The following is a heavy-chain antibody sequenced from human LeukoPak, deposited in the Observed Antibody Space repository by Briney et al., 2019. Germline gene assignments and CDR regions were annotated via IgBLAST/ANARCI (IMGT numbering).Heavy chain of an antibody. Sequence: APVKVSCKASGYTFTGYYMHWVRQAPGQGLEWMGWINPNSGGTNYAQKFQGRVTMTRDTSISTAYMELSRLRSDDTAVYYCAREPSKTYYYDSSGYYYGYWGQGTLVTVSS. D-gene: IGHD3-22*01. CDR3: AREPSKTYYYDSSGYYYGY. V-gene: IGHV1-2*02. CDR1: GYTFTGYY. CDR2: INPNSGGT. J-gene: IGHJ4*02.